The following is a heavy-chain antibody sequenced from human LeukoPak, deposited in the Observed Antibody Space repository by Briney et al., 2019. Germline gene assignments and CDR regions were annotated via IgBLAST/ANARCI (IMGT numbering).Heavy chain of an antibody. CDR3: ARGGLSGQRTDLFDI. CDR2: ISASPYI. Sequence: GGSLRLSCAASGFTFSSYSMNWARQAPGKGLEWVSSISASPYIYYADSAKGRFTISRGDSKNSLYLQMNSLRAEDTALYYCARGGLSGQRTDLFDIWGQGTMVTVSS. J-gene: IGHJ3*02. CDR1: GFTFSSYS. D-gene: IGHD2/OR15-2a*01. V-gene: IGHV3-21*01.